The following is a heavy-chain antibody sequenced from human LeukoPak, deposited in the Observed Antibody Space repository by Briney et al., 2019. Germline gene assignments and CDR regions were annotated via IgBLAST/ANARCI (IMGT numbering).Heavy chain of an antibody. D-gene: IGHD1-26*01. CDR2: IYTSGST. CDR3: ARAHSGSYTKGYHFDS. CDR1: GGSISSYY. J-gene: IGHJ4*02. Sequence: SSETLSLTCTVSGGSISSYYWSWIRQPAGKGLEWIGRIYTSGSTNYNPSLKSRVTMSVDTSKNQFSLKLSSVTAADTAVYYCARAHSGSYTKGYHFDSWGQGTLVTVSS. V-gene: IGHV4-4*07.